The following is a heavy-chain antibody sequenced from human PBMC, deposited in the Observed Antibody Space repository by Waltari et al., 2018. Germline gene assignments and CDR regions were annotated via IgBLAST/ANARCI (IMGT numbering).Heavy chain of an antibody. J-gene: IGHJ4*02. CDR1: GFSFSTKW. V-gene: IGHV3-7*01. D-gene: IGHD3-3*01. CDR2: INQDGSEK. Sequence: EVQLVESGGGLVQVGGSLRLSCVASGFSFSTKWMSWVRQAPGKGLEWLANINQDGSEKYSVDSVKGRFTISRDNANNSLFLQMNSLRAEDTAVYYCAKYDFWTGYSFDCWGQGTLVTVSS. CDR3: AKYDFWTGYSFDC.